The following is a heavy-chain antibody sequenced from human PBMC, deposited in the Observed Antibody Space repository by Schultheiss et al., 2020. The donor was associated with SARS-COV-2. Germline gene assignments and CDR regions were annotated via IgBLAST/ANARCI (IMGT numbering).Heavy chain of an antibody. J-gene: IGHJ4*02. CDR2: ISAYNGNT. V-gene: IGHV1-18*01. CDR1: GYTFTSYG. D-gene: IGHD5-24*01. CDR3: AAEPDGYNYFHY. Sequence: ASVKVSCKASGYTFTSYGISWVRQAPGQGLEWMGWISAYNGNTNYAQKLQGRVTMTTDTSTSTAYMELRSLRSDDTAVYYCAAEPDGYNYFHYWGQGTLVTVSS.